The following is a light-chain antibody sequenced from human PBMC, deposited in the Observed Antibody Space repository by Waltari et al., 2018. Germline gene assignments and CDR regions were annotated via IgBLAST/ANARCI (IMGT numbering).Light chain of an antibody. Sequence: SYVLTQPPSVSVSPGQTASIRCSGDKLGDQYVSWYQQKPGQSPVLVIFQDTKRPSGRPERFSGSTSGTPAPLTISGTQPMDEADYYCLVWDTSSYVFGTGTKVTVL. CDR2: QDT. CDR3: LVWDTSSYV. J-gene: IGLJ1*01. V-gene: IGLV3-1*01. CDR1: KLGDQY.